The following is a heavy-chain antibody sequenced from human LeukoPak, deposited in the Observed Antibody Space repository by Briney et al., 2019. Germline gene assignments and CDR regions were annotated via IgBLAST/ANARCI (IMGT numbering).Heavy chain of an antibody. CDR1: GGSISNYY. CDR2: IYSSGNT. Sequence: SETLSLTCTVSGGSISNYYWSWIRQPPGKGLEWIAYIYSSGNTYYNPSLKSRVTISVDTSKNQFSLKLSSVTAADTAVYYCARRIHSSGPMWFDPWGQGTLVTVSS. CDR3: ARRIHSSGPMWFDP. J-gene: IGHJ5*02. V-gene: IGHV4-59*08. D-gene: IGHD3-22*01.